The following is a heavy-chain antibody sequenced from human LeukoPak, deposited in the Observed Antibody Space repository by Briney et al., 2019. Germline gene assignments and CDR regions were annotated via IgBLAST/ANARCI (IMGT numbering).Heavy chain of an antibody. CDR2: IKQDGSEK. CDR3: ARDRPYYYFDY. D-gene: IGHD1-26*01. Sequence: GGSLRLSCAASGFTFRSYWMNWVRQAPGKGLEWVANIKQDGSEKYYVDSVKGRFTISRDNAKNSLYLQINSLRAEDTAVYYCARDRPYYYFDYWGQGAPVTVSS. V-gene: IGHV3-7*04. J-gene: IGHJ4*02. CDR1: GFTFRSYW.